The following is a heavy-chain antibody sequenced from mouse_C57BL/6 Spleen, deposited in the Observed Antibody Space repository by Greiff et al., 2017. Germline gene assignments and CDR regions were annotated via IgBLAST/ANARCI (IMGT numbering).Heavy chain of an antibody. D-gene: IGHD2-3*01. J-gene: IGHJ3*01. V-gene: IGHV1-82*01. Sequence: VQLQQSGPELVKPGASVMLSCKASGYAFSSSWMNWVKQRPGKGLEWIGRIYPVDGDTNYNGKFKGKATLTADKSSSTAYMQHSSLTSEDSAVYFCAGNDEDVTWLANWGKETLATVS. CDR1: GYAFSSSW. CDR3: AGNDEDVTWLAN. CDR2: IYPVDGDT.